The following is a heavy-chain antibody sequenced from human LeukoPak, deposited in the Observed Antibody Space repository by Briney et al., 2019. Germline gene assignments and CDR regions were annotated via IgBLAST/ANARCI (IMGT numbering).Heavy chain of an antibody. V-gene: IGHV3-48*04. Sequence: GGSLRLSCAASGFTFSSYSMNWVRQAPGKGLEGVSYISSSSSTIYYADSVKGRFTISRDNAKNSLYLQMNSLRAEDTAVYYCARGRYDSSGYPQNYWGQGTLVTVSS. CDR2: ISSSSSTI. CDR3: ARGRYDSSGYPQNY. CDR1: GFTFSSYS. D-gene: IGHD3-22*01. J-gene: IGHJ4*02.